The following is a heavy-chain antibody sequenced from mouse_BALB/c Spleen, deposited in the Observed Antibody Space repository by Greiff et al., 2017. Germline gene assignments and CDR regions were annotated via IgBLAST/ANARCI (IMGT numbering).Heavy chain of an antibody. J-gene: IGHJ1*01. CDR3: ARGGDYGNYWYFDV. CDR1: GFTFSSYA. V-gene: IGHV5-6-5*01. Sequence: DVMLVESGGGLVKPGGSLKLSCAASGFTFSSYAMSWVRQTPEKRLEWVASISSGGSTYYPDSVKGRFTISRDNARNILYLQMSSLRSEDTAMYYCARGGDYGNYWYFDVWGAGTTVTVSS. D-gene: IGHD2-1*01. CDR2: ISSGGST.